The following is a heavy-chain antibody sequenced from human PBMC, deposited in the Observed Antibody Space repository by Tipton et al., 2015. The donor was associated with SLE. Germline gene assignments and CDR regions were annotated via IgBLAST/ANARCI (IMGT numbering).Heavy chain of an antibody. D-gene: IGHD6-19*01. CDR2: IYYSGST. V-gene: IGHV4-59*11. CDR1: GGSISSHY. Sequence: TLSLTCTVSGGSISSHYWSWIRQPPGKGLEWIGYIYYSGSTNYNPSLKSRVTISVDTSKNQFSLKLSSVTAADTAVYYCARDPSPTVAGIEGGDYYYYYGMDVWGQGTTVTVSS. J-gene: IGHJ6*02. CDR3: ARDPSPTVAGIEGGDYYYYYGMDV.